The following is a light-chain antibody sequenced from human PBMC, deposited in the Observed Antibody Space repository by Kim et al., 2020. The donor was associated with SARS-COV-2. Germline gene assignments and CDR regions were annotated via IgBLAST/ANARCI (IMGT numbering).Light chain of an antibody. Sequence: GQVINISCTGTSSDVGGYTYVSCFQQHPGKAPKVIIYDVTKRPSGGSNRFSGSKSGNTASLTISGLQTDDEADYYCSSYSSSDIVLFGGGTQLTVL. J-gene: IGLJ2*01. CDR3: SSYSSSDIVL. CDR2: DVT. CDR1: SSDVGGYTY. V-gene: IGLV2-14*04.